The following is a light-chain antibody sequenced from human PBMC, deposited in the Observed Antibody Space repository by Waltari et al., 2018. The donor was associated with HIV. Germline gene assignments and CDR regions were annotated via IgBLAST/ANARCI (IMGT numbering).Light chain of an antibody. V-gene: IGLV1-44*01. CDR3: AARDDSLNAWV. Sequence: QSVLTQPPSASGTPGRRVTLSCSGNNSHLGRHPVNWYRQVPGTAPKLLMFSNNQRPSGVPDRFSGSKSGTSASLAIRGLKSEDEADYYCAARDDSLNAWVFGGGTKVTVL. CDR1: NSHLGRHP. CDR2: SNN. J-gene: IGLJ3*02.